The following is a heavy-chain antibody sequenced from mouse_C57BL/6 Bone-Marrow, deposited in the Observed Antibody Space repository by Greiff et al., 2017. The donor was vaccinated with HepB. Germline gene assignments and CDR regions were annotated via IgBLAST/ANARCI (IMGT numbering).Heavy chain of an antibody. CDR1: GYTFTSYW. J-gene: IGHJ1*03. Sequence: QVQLQQPGAELVKPGASVKLSCKASGYTFTSYWMHWVKQRPGQGLEWIGMIHPNSGSTNYNEKFKSKATLTVDKSSSAAYMQRSSLTAEDSAVYYCARLRLLWDFDVWGTGTTVTVSS. D-gene: IGHD2-12*01. V-gene: IGHV1-64*01. CDR2: IHPNSGST. CDR3: ARLRLLWDFDV.